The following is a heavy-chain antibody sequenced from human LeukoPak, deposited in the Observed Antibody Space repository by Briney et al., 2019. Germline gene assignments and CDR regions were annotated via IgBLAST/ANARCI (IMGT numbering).Heavy chain of an antibody. CDR3: AKPYYYDSSRD. V-gene: IGHV3-23*01. CDR2: ISGSGGST. Sequence: LXCAXXXFTXSSYATSWXRQAPXXGXEWVSAISGSGGSTNYADSVKGRFTISRDNSKNTLYLQMNSLRAEDTAVYYCAKPYYYDSSRDWGQGTLVTVSS. CDR1: XFTXSSYA. J-gene: IGHJ4*02. D-gene: IGHD3-22*01.